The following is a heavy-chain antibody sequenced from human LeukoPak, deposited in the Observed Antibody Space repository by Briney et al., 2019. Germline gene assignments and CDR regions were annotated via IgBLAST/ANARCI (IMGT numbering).Heavy chain of an antibody. CDR3: ARWSSWYRTRRPVDY. CDR1: GGSISSSSCN. CDR2: IYDSGST. V-gene: IGHV4-39*01. J-gene: IGHJ4*02. Sequence: PSETLSLTCTVSGGSISSSSCNWGWIRQPPGKGREWSGSIYDSGSTYYNPSLKSRVTISVDTSKNQCSLKLRYVTAADTAVYYCARWSSWYRTRRPVDYWGQGTLVTVSS. D-gene: IGHD3-3*01.